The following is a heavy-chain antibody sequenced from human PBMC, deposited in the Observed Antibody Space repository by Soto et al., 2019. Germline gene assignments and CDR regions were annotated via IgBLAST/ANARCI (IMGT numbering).Heavy chain of an antibody. CDR3: ARDLVRYSDFWSGYRSIDY. V-gene: IGHV1-18*01. CDR2: ISAYNGNT. CDR1: GYTFTSYG. J-gene: IGHJ4*02. D-gene: IGHD3-3*01. Sequence: ASVKVSCKASGYTFTSYGISWVRQAPGQGLEWMGWISAYNGNTNYAQKLQGRVTMTTDTSTSTAYMELRSLRSDDTAVYYCARDLVRYSDFWSGYRSIDYWGQGTLVTVSS.